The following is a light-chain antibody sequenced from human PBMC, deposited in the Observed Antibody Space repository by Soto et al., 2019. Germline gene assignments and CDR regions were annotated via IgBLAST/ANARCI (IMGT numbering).Light chain of an antibody. CDR2: YDN. V-gene: IGLV1-44*01. Sequence: QPVLTQPPSASGTPGQRVTSSCSGSNSNIGSNTVNWYQQLPGTAPKLLIYYDNLRPSGVPDRISGSKSGTSASLAISGLQSDDEADYYCAAWDDSLNGRVFGTGTKVTVL. J-gene: IGLJ1*01. CDR3: AAWDDSLNGRV. CDR1: NSNIGSNT.